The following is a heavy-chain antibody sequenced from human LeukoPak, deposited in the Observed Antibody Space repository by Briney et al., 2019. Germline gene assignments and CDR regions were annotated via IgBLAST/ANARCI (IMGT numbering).Heavy chain of an antibody. CDR3: AKDMRFDWTPYYFDY. V-gene: IGHV3-53*01. CDR1: GFTVSSNY. J-gene: IGHJ4*02. Sequence: GGSLRLSCAASGFTVSSNYMSWVRQAPGKGQEWVSVIYTGGSTYYADSVEDRFIISRDNSKNTLYLQMNSLRAEDTAVYYCAKDMRFDWTPYYFDYWGQGTLVTVSS. CDR2: IYTGGST. D-gene: IGHD3-9*01.